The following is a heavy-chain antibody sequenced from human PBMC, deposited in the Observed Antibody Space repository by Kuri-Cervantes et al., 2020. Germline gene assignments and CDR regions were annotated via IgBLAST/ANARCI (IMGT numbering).Heavy chain of an antibody. CDR3: AKVGDVLRNFDYLGGGFDY. V-gene: IGHV3-48*01. Sequence: GESLKISCAASGFTFSSYSMNWVRQAPGKGLEWVSYISSSSSTIYYADSVKGRFTISRDNAKNSLYLQMNSLRAEDTALYYCAKVGDVLRNFDYLGGGFDYWGRGTLVTVSS. CDR2: ISSSSSTI. D-gene: IGHD3-9*01. CDR1: GFTFSSYS. J-gene: IGHJ4*02.